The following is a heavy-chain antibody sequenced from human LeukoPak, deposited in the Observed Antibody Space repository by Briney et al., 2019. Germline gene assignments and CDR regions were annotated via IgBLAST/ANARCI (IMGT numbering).Heavy chain of an antibody. Sequence: GGSLRLSCAASGFTFSDYYMSWIRQTPGKGLEWLSYISSSGNPIYYADSVKGRFTIARDNAKNSLYLQMSSLRAEDTAVYYCARVPTHGSGYYPPRYYFDYWGQGTLVTVSS. CDR3: ARVPTHGSGYYPPRYYFDY. V-gene: IGHV3-11*01. CDR1: GFTFSDYY. J-gene: IGHJ4*02. D-gene: IGHD3-22*01. CDR2: ISSSGNPI.